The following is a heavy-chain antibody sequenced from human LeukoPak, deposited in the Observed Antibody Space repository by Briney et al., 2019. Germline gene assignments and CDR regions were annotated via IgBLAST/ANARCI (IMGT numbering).Heavy chain of an antibody. V-gene: IGHV5-51*01. D-gene: IGHD6-19*01. Sequence: GESLEISCKGSGSSFTSYWIGWVPQMPGKGLEWMGLIYPGDSDTRYSPSFQGQVTISADKSISTAYLQWSSLKASDTAMYYCARSITSTQWLVDYWGQGTLVTVSS. CDR2: IYPGDSDT. J-gene: IGHJ4*02. CDR3: ARSITSTQWLVDY. CDR1: GSSFTSYW.